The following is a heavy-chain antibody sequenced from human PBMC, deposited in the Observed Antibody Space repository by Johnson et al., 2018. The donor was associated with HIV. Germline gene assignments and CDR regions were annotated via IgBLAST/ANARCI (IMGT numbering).Heavy chain of an antibody. J-gene: IGHJ3*02. V-gene: IGHV3-7*01. CDR1: GFTFDDYG. CDR2: IKEDGSEK. Sequence: EQLVESGGGLVQPGGSLRLSCGASGFTFDDYGMSWVRQAPGKGLEWVASIKEDGSEKYYVDSVKGRFTISRDNAKNSLYLQMSSLRAADTAVYYCTRDRRKWWEWLSDAFDIWGQGTMVTVSS. D-gene: IGHD3-3*01. CDR3: TRDRRKWWEWLSDAFDI.